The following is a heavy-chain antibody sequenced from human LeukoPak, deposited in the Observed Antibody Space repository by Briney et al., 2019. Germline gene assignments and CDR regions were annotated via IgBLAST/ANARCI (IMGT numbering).Heavy chain of an antibody. V-gene: IGHV1-18*01. CDR1: GYTFTSYG. Sequence: ASVKVSCKASGYTFTSYGISWVRQAPGQGLEWMGWISAYNGNTNYAQKLQGRVTMTTDTSTSTAYMELRSLRSDDTAVYYCARAKENYYDSGDAFDIWGQGTMVTVSS. J-gene: IGHJ3*02. CDR2: ISAYNGNT. D-gene: IGHD3-22*01. CDR3: ARAKENYYDSGDAFDI.